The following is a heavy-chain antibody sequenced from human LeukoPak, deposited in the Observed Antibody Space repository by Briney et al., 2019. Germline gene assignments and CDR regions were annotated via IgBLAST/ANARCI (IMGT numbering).Heavy chain of an antibody. V-gene: IGHV3-23*01. CDR3: AKNGGSQCYSHLDS. CDR1: GFTFSSYA. J-gene: IGHJ4*02. D-gene: IGHD2-15*01. CDR2: TSGRGGST. Sequence: GGSLRLSCAASGFTFSSYAMSWVRQAPGKGLEWVSGTSGRGGSTYYAGSVKGRFTISRDNSKNTLYLQINSLRVEDTAVYYCAKNGGSQCYSHLDSWGQGTLVTVSS.